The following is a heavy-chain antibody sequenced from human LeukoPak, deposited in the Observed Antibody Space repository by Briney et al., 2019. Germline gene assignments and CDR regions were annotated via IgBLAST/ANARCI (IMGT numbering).Heavy chain of an antibody. CDR3: ARDRRSGLDH. CDR2: LKQDAYQT. Sequence: GGSLRLSCAASGFSFSSSWMAWVRQAPGQGLEWVANLKQDAYQTFYLESVKGRFTISRDNAKNSLYLYMNSLRVEDTAMYYCARDRRSGLDHWGQGALVTVSS. CDR1: GFSFSSSW. D-gene: IGHD6-19*01. J-gene: IGHJ4*02. V-gene: IGHV3-7*03.